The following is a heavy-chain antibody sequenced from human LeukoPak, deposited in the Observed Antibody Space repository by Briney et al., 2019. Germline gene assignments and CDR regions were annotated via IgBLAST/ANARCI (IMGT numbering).Heavy chain of an antibody. CDR2: IKQDGSEK. V-gene: IGHV3-7*03. J-gene: IGHJ4*02. Sequence: GGSLRLSCAASGFTFSSYWMSWVRQAPGKGLEWVANIKQDGSEKYYVDSVKGRFTISRDNAKNSLYLQMNSLRAEDTAVYYCATPLDYFDSSGYHQGGDWGQGTPVTVSS. CDR3: ATPLDYFDSSGYHQGGD. D-gene: IGHD3-22*01. CDR1: GFTFSSYW.